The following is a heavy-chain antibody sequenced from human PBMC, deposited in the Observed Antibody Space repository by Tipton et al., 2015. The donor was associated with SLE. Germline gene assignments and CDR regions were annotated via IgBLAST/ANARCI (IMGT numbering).Heavy chain of an antibody. J-gene: IGHJ4*02. CDR3: ARGSVVADDF. V-gene: IGHV4-59*11. CDR2: IYSGGST. CDR1: GGSISSHY. D-gene: IGHD2-15*01. Sequence: TLSLTCTVSGGSISSHYWSWIRQPPGKTLKWIGYIYSGGSTNYNPSLKSRVTISVDTSKNQLSLKLASVTAADTAVYYCARGSVVADDFWGQGTLVTVSS.